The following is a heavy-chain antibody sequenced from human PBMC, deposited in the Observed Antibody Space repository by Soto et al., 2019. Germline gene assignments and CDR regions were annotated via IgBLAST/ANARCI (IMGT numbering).Heavy chain of an antibody. V-gene: IGHV3-23*05. CDR2: IDNSGGIT. J-gene: IGHJ4*02. D-gene: IGHD5-18*01. CDR1: GFTFSTYA. CDR3: ATGGYNYGFLFDC. Sequence: EVQLLESGGGLVQPGGSLRLSCAASGFTFSTYAMSWVRQAPGKGLEWVSTIDNSGGITYYADSVKGRFTISRDNSKNTLYLQMNSLRAEDTAVYYCATGGYNYGFLFDCWGQGTLVTVSS.